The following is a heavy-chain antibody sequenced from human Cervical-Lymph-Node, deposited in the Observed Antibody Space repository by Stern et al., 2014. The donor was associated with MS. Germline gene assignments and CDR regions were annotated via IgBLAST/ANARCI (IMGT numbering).Heavy chain of an antibody. D-gene: IGHD6-19*01. CDR2: IYNGVTT. CDR1: GGSISSSTVY. V-gene: IGHV4-39*01. CDR3: ARLTRSGWYLAG. Sequence: QVQLQESGPGLVKPSETLSLICTVSGGSISSSTVYWVWIRQPPGQGLEWIGNIYNGVTTYYNPSLKSRVTISVDTSKNQFSLRLPSGTAADTAVYYCARLTRSGWYLAGWGQGTLVTVSS. J-gene: IGHJ4*02.